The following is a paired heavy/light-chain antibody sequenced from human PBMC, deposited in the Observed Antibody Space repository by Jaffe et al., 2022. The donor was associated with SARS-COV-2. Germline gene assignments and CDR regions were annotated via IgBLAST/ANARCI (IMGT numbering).Light chain of an antibody. CDR1: QSVSRIY. J-gene: IGKJ2*01. Sequence: EIVLTQSPDTLSLSPGEGATLSCRASQSVSRIYLAWYQQKPGQAPRLLIYGASSRATGIPDRFSGSGSETDFTLTISRLEPEDFAVYYCQQYGSSPYTFGQGTKLEIK. V-gene: IGKV3-20*01. CDR2: GAS. CDR3: QQYGSSPYT.
Heavy chain of an antibody. J-gene: IGHJ6*03. Sequence: QAQLVQSGAEVKKPGASVKVSCKASGYTFTNYALSWVRQAPGQGLEWMGWISGNNGNTNYEQKLQGRVTMTADTSTSTAYMELRSLRSDDTAVYYCARGPYYYYYMDVWGKGTAVTVSS. CDR2: ISGNNGNT. CDR3: ARGPYYYYYMDV. V-gene: IGHV1-18*01. CDR1: GYTFTNYA.